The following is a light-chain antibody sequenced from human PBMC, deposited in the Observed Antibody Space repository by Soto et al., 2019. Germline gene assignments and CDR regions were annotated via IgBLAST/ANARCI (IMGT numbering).Light chain of an antibody. CDR2: GAS. V-gene: IGKV3-15*01. Sequence: EIVMTQSPATLSVSPGERATLSCRASQSVSINLAWYQQKPGQAPRLLIYGASTRSTGIPARFSGSGSGTEFTLTISGLQSEDFAVYYCQHYNNWPPWTFGQGIKVEVK. J-gene: IGKJ1*01. CDR3: QHYNNWPPWT. CDR1: QSVSIN.